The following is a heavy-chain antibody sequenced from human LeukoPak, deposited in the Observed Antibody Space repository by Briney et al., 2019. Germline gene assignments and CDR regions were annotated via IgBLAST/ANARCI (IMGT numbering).Heavy chain of an antibody. CDR2: IYHSGST. CDR1: GGSISSGDYY. Sequence: PSETLSLTCTVSGGSISSGDYYWSWIRQPPGKGLEWIGYIYHSGSTYYNPSLKSQVTISVDRSKNQFSLKLSSATAADTAVYYCAREGDNSYFDYWGQGTLVTVSS. J-gene: IGHJ4*02. V-gene: IGHV4-30-2*01. CDR3: AREGDNSYFDY. D-gene: IGHD1-20*01.